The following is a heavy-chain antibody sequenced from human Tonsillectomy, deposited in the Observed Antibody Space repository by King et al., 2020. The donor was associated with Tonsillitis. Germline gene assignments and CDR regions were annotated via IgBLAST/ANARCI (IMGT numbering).Heavy chain of an antibody. D-gene: IGHD3-10*01. V-gene: IGHV1-58*01. CDR3: AAAVRGAHRGGWFDP. J-gene: IGHJ5*02. CDR2: IVVGSGNT. CDR1: GFTFTSSA. Sequence: MQLVQSGPEVKKPGTSVKVSCKASGFTFTSSAVQWVRQARGQRLEWIGWIVVGSGNTNYAQKFQERVTITRDMSTSTAYMELSSLRSEDTAVYYCAAAVRGAHRGGWFDPWGQGTLVTVSS.